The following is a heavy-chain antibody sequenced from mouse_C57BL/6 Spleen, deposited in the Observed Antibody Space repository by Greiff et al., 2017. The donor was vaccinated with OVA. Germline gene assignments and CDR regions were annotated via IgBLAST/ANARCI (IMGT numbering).Heavy chain of an antibody. CDR2: IYPGSGST. CDR1: GYTFTSYW. CDR3: ASYDGYYGGFAY. D-gene: IGHD2-3*01. V-gene: IGHV1-55*01. J-gene: IGHJ3*01. Sequence: QVQLKQPGAELVKPGASVKMSCKASGYTFTSYWITWVKQRPGQGLEWIGDIYPGSGSTNYNEKFQSKATLTVDTSSSTAYMQLRSLTSEDSAVYYCASYDGYYGGFAYWGQGTLVTVSA.